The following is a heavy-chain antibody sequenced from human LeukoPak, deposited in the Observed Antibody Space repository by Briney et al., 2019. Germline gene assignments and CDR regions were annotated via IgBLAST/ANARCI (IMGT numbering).Heavy chain of an antibody. V-gene: IGHV3-66*01. J-gene: IGHJ6*03. CDR3: ARDQTKWEPLRRRDYYYMDV. CDR1: GFTVSSNY. D-gene: IGHD1-26*01. Sequence: PGGSLRLSCAASGFTVSSNYMSWVRQAPGKGLEWVSIIYSGGSTYYADSVKGRFTISRDNSKKTLYLQMNSLRAEDTAVYYCARDQTKWEPLRRRDYYYMDVWGKGTTVTVSS. CDR2: IYSGGST.